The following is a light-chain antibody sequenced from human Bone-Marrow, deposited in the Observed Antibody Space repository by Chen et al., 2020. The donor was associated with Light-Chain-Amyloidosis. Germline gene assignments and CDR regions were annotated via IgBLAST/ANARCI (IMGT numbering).Light chain of an antibody. CDR2: DVS. Sequence: QYALTQPAAVPGPPGQPITTSCTGTSGDVGAYNYVPWYQHHTGKTPKHLIYDVSNRPSGVANRISGSKSGNTASLTISRLQTKDEADYYCNSYTTSDTYVFGTGTEVTVL. J-gene: IGLJ1*01. CDR1: SGDVGAYNY. V-gene: IGLV2-14*03. CDR3: NSYTTSDTYV.